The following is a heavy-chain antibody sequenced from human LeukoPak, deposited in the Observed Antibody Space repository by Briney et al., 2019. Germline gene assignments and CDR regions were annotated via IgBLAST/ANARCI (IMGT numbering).Heavy chain of an antibody. CDR3: ARRIAAGARSFDY. V-gene: IGHV4-39*01. J-gene: IGHJ4*02. D-gene: IGHD6-13*01. Sequence: SETLSLTCTVSGGSISSDNYYWGWIRQPPGKGLEWIGSIYYSGTTYYNPSLKSRVTISVDTSKNQFSLKLSSVTAADTAVYYCARRIAAGARSFDYWGQGTLVTVSS. CDR2: IYYSGTT. CDR1: GGSISSDNYY.